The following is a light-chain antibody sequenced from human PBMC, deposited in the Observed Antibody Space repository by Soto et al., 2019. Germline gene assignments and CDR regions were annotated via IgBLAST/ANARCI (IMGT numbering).Light chain of an antibody. Sequence: QMTQSPSTLSASVGDRVTITCRSSQSISSWLAWYQQKPGKAPKLLIYDASSLESGVPSRFSGSGSATGFTLTISSLQHEDFATYYCQQYNSYPWTFGQGTKVDIK. V-gene: IGKV1-5*01. CDR1: QSISSW. J-gene: IGKJ1*01. CDR2: DAS. CDR3: QQYNSYPWT.